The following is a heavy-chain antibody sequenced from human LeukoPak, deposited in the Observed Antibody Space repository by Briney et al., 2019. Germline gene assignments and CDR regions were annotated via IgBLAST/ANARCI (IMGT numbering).Heavy chain of an antibody. D-gene: IGHD1-26*01. CDR1: GFTFSYYS. V-gene: IGHV3-21*01. J-gene: IGHJ4*02. CDR3: VRDVAELLRQFVFDQ. CDR2: INNSSNYI. Sequence: GGSLRLSCAASGFTFSYYSMNWVRQAPGKGLEWVSYINNSSNYIYCADSVKGRFTISRDNAKKSVYLQMNSLGAEDTAVYYCVRDVAELLRQFVFDQWGQGTLVTVSS.